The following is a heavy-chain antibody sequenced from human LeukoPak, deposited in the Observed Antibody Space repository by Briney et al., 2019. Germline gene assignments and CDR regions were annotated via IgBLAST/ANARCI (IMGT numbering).Heavy chain of an antibody. D-gene: IGHD6-19*01. CDR1: GFTFSSYA. J-gene: IGHJ4*02. CDR2: ISGSGGST. V-gene: IGHV3-23*01. Sequence: GGSLRLSCAASGFTFSSYAMSWVRQAPGKGLEWVSAISGSGGSTYYADSVKGRFTISRDNSKNTLYLQMNSLRAEDTAVYYCARDILAVAGTGYFDSWGQGTLVTVSS. CDR3: ARDILAVAGTGYFDS.